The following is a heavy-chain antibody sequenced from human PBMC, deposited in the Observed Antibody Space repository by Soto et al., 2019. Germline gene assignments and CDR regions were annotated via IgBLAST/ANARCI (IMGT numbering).Heavy chain of an antibody. V-gene: IGHV3-33*01. CDR3: ARVSEDDGYFDL. CDR1: GFTFSSYG. J-gene: IGHJ2*01. D-gene: IGHD1-1*01. Sequence: QVQLVESGGGVVQPGRSLRLSCAASGFTFSSYGMHWVRQAPGKGLEWVAVIWYDGSNKYYADSVKGRFTISRDNSKNTLDLQMNSLRAEDTAVYYCARVSEDDGYFDLWGRGTLVTVSS. CDR2: IWYDGSNK.